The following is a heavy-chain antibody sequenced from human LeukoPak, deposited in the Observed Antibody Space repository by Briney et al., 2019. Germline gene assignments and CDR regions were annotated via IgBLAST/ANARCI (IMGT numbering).Heavy chain of an antibody. V-gene: IGHV1-8*01. CDR2: MNPNSGNT. CDR3: ARSPSPLYYDPI. CDR1: GYTFTSYD. D-gene: IGHD3-22*01. Sequence: ASVKVSCKASGYTFTSYDINWVRQATGQGLEWMGWMNPNSGNTGYAQKFQGRVTMTRNTSISTAYMELSSLRSEDTAVYYCARSPSPLYYDPIWGQRTRVTLSS. J-gene: IGHJ3*02.